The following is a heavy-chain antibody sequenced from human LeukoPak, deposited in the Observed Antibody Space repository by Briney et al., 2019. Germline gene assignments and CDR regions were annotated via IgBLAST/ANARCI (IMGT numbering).Heavy chain of an antibody. J-gene: IGHJ5*02. D-gene: IGHD1-26*01. CDR3: ARGWELRVSIYQRNYNWFDP. CDR2: INPNSGGT. Sequence: GASVKVSFKASGYTFTGYYMHWVRQAPGQGLEWMGWINPNSGGTNYAQKFQGRVTMTRDTSISTAYMELSRLRSDDTAVYYCARGWELRVSIYQRNYNWFDPWGQGTLVTVSS. CDR1: GYTFTGYY. V-gene: IGHV1-2*02.